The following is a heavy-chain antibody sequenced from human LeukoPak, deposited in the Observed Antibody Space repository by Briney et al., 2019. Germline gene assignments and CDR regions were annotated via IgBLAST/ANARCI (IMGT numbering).Heavy chain of an antibody. V-gene: IGHV4-59*11. J-gene: IGHJ1*01. CDR3: ARGGSPGYFQH. CDR2: IYYSGST. D-gene: IGHD3-10*01. CDR1: GGSISSHY. Sequence: PSETLSLTCTVSGGSISSHYWSWIRQPPGKGLEWIGYIYYSGSTNYNPSLKSRVTISVDTSKNQFSLKLSSVTAADTAVYYCARGGSPGYFQHWARAPWSPSPQ.